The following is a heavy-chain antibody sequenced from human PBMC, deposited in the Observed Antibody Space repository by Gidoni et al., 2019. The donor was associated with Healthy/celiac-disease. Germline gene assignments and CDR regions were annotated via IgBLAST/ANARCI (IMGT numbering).Heavy chain of an antibody. CDR2: SSSSRSDI. J-gene: IGHJ4*02. CDR3: ARAGTSVVVVAAFDY. V-gene: IGHV3-21*01. CDR1: GFTFRRDS. D-gene: IGHD2-15*01. Sequence: EVPLVESGGGLVKPGGSLRLSSPASGFTFRRDSMNWVRQAPGKGLEWGSASSSSRSDIYYADSVKGRFTISRDNAKNSLYLQMNSLRAEDTAVYYCARAGTSVVVVAAFDYWGQGTLVTVSS.